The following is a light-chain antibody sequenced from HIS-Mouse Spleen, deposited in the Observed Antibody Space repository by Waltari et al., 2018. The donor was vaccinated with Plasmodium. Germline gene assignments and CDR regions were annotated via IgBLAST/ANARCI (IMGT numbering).Light chain of an antibody. CDR3: QQYNNWPRGT. J-gene: IGKJ1*01. CDR1: PSVSSN. CDR2: GAS. V-gene: IGKV3-15*01. Sequence: EIVMTQSPATLSVSPGERAPLSCSASPSVSSNVARYQQKTGQAPRLLIYGASTSATGITARFSGSGSGTECTLTISSMQSEDFAVYYCQQYNNWPRGTFGQGTKVEIK.